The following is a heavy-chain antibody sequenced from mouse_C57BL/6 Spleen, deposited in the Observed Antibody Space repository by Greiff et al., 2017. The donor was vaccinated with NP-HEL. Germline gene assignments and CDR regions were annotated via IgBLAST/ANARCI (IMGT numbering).Heavy chain of an antibody. CDR2: ISYDGSN. J-gene: IGHJ1*03. CDR1: GYSITSGYY. CDR3: ARRGYFDV. V-gene: IGHV3-6*01. Sequence: EVQLQESGPGLVKPSQSLSLTCSVTGYSITSGYYWNWIRQFPGNKLEWMGYISYDGSNNYNPSLKNRIPITRDTSKNQFFLKLNSVTTEDTATYYCARRGYFDVWGTGTTVTVSS.